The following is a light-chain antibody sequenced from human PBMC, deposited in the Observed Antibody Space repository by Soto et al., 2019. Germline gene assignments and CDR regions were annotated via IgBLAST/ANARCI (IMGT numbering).Light chain of an antibody. V-gene: IGKV1-6*01. CDR2: AAS. CDR3: LQDYNYPRT. Sequence: ALQMTQSPSSLSASVGDRVTITCRASQAIRKDLGWYQQKPGRAPKLLIYAASSLQSGVPSRFSGSGSGTDFTLTISSLQPEDSATYYCLQDYNYPRTFGQGTKLEIK. J-gene: IGKJ2*01. CDR1: QAIRKD.